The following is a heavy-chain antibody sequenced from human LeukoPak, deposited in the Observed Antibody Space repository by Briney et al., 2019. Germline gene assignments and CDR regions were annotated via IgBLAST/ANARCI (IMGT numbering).Heavy chain of an antibody. J-gene: IGHJ4*02. Sequence: PGGSLRLSCAASGFTFSSYGMHWVRQAPGKGLEWVAVISYDGSNKYYADSVKGRFTISRDNSKNTLYLQMNSLRAEDTAVYYCANSQRRGYSGYDSHFDYWGQGTLVTVSS. CDR3: ANSQRRGYSGYDSHFDY. D-gene: IGHD5-12*01. CDR2: ISYDGSNK. CDR1: GFTFSSYG. V-gene: IGHV3-30*18.